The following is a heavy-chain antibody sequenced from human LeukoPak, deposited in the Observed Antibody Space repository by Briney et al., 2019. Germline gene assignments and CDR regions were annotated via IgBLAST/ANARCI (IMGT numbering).Heavy chain of an antibody. CDR3: AGLLLWFGELSRTEFDP. Sequence: GASVKVSCKASGYTLTSYDINWVRQATGQGLKWMGWMNPNSGNTGYAQKFQGRVTMTRNTSISTAYMELSSLRSEDTAVYYCAGLLLWFGELSRTEFDPWGQGTLVTVSS. J-gene: IGHJ5*02. CDR1: GYTLTSYD. D-gene: IGHD3-10*01. CDR2: MNPNSGNT. V-gene: IGHV1-8*01.